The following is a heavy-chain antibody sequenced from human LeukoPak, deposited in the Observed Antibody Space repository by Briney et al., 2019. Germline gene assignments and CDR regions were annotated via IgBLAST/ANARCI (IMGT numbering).Heavy chain of an antibody. V-gene: IGHV1-18*01. CDR2: ISAYNGNT. D-gene: IGHD3-22*01. CDR1: GYTFTSYG. J-gene: IGHJ6*03. CDR3: ARAPSKITMIVVVLPYYYYMDV. Sequence: GASVKVSCKASGYTFTSYGISWVRQAPGQGLEWMGWISAYNGNTNYAQKLQGRVTMTTYTSTSKAYMELRSLRSDDTAVYYCARAPSKITMIVVVLPYYYYMDVWGKGTTVTASS.